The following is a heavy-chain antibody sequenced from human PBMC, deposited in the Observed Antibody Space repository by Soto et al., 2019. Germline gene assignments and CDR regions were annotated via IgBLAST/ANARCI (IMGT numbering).Heavy chain of an antibody. CDR2: IWNDGSNS. D-gene: IGHD6-13*01. J-gene: IGHJ6*02. V-gene: IGHV3-33*01. Sequence: QVQLVESGGGVVQPGRSLRLSCAASGFTFNNYGMHWVRQAPGKGLEWLSVIWNDGSNSSYANSLKCRFTISRENSKNTLYLNMSSLRAEDKAVYSCASRQIPPHTRGAAKARGGMVVWGQGTTVTVSS. CDR3: ASRQIPPHTRGAAKARGGMVV. CDR1: GFTFNNYG.